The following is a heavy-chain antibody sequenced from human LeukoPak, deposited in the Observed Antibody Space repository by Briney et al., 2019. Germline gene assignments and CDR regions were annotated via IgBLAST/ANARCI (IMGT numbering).Heavy chain of an antibody. J-gene: IGHJ4*02. V-gene: IGHV1-2*02. Sequence: ASVKVSCKASGYTFTGYYMHWVRQAPGQGLERMGWINPNSGGTNYAQKFQGRVTMTRDTSISTAYMELSRLRSDDTAVYYCARVSGSYSPPDYWGQGTLVTVSS. CDR2: INPNSGGT. CDR1: GYTFTGYY. D-gene: IGHD1-26*01. CDR3: ARVSGSYSPPDY.